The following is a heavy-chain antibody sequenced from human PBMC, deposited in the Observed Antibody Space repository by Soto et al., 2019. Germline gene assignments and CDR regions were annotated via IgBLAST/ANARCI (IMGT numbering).Heavy chain of an antibody. V-gene: IGHV3-30*03. J-gene: IGHJ4*02. CDR3: ARSREMRLLDL. D-gene: IGHD5-12*01. CDR2: MSYDESHE. Sequence: QERLVESGGGVVQPGKFLRLSCAAFGFPFRTFDMHWVRQTPGKGLEWVGVMSYDESHEYYADSVKGRFTISRVNSINTVSLLMTDLRPADTAMYFCARSREMRLLDLWGQGTLVAVSS. CDR1: GFPFRTFD.